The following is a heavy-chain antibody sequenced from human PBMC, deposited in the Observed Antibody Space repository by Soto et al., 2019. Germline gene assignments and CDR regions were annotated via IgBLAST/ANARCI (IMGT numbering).Heavy chain of an antibody. CDR1: VFTFRSYE. CDR3: ARYLAAAGTQIYYYYGMDV. Sequence: SLRLSCASSVFTFRSYEMNGVRQAPGKGLEWVSYISSSGSTIYYADSVKGRFTISRDNAKNTLYLQMNSLRAEDTAVYYCARYLAAAGTQIYYYYGMDVWGQGTTVTVSS. CDR2: ISSSGSTI. D-gene: IGHD6-13*01. V-gene: IGHV3-48*03. J-gene: IGHJ6*02.